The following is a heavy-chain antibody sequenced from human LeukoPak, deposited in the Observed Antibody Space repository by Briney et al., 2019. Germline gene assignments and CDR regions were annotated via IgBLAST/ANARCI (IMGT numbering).Heavy chain of an antibody. CDR2: ISGSGAST. J-gene: IGHJ4*02. D-gene: IGHD1-26*01. V-gene: IGHV3-23*01. Sequence: AGGALRISRLTPGFTPSTNALRLVRQAPGEGVEGGSGISGSGASTYYADSVKGRFTISRDDSRNTLYLQMNSLRGDDTAVYYCAKDVGKWESLHFFDYWGQGTLVTVSS. CDR1: GFTPSTNA. CDR3: AKDVGKWESLHFFDY.